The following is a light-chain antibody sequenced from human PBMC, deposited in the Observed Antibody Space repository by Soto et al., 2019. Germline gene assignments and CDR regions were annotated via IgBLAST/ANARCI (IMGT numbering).Light chain of an antibody. J-gene: IGLJ3*02. V-gene: IGLV2-23*01. CDR1: SSDVGNYNL. CDR2: EGN. CDR3: CSYAGSGTWV. Sequence: QSVLTKPASVSESPGQSITISCTGTSSDVGNYNLVSWYQHYPGKAPKLPIYEGNERPSGVSNRFSGSKSGNTASLTISGLQAEDEADYYCCSYAGSGTWVFGGGTKLTVL.